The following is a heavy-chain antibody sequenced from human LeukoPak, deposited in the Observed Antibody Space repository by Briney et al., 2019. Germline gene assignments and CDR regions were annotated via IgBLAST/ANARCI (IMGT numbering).Heavy chain of an antibody. CDR3: ARDSGTSAFDY. CDR1: GYTFTDSY. D-gene: IGHD4-23*01. Sequence: ASVKVSCKASGYTFTDSYIHWVGQAPGQGLEWMGWISPNSGGTNYAQKFQGRVTLTRDTSISTAYMELSTLRSDDTAVYYCARDSGTSAFDYWGQGTLVTVSS. J-gene: IGHJ4*02. CDR2: ISPNSGGT. V-gene: IGHV1-2*02.